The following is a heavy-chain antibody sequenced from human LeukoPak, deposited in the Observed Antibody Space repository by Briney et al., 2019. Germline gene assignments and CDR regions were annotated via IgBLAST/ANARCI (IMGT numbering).Heavy chain of an antibody. D-gene: IGHD6-6*01. V-gene: IGHV4-39*07. CDR2: IYYSGST. CDR1: GGSISSSTYY. Sequence: SETLSLTCTVSGGSISSSTYYWGWIRQPPGKGLEWIGSIYYSGSTYYNPSLKSRVTISVDTSKNQFSLEMSSVTAADTAVYYCARRKYSSSSAFDYWGQGTLVTVSS. CDR3: ARRKYSSSSAFDY. J-gene: IGHJ4*02.